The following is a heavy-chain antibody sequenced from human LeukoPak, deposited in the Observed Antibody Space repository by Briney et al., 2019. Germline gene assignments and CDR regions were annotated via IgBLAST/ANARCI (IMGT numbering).Heavy chain of an antibody. CDR3: AREGFDYDSSGPGKVWNVDL. Sequence: PSETLSLTCTVSGGSISSYYWSWIRQPPGKGLEWIGYIYYSGSTNYNPSLKSRVTISVDTSKNQFSLKLSSVTAADTAVYYCAREGFDYDSSGPGKVWNVDLWGRGTLVTVSS. CDR1: GGSISSYY. V-gene: IGHV4-59*01. CDR2: IYYSGST. D-gene: IGHD3-22*01. J-gene: IGHJ2*01.